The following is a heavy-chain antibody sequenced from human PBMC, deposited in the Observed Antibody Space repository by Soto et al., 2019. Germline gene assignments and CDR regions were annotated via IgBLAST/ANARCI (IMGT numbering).Heavy chain of an antibody. CDR2: INHSGSA. CDR1: GGSFSGYS. CDR3: ARGLFSEDSYSGGWYFFDY. V-gene: IGHV4-34*01. J-gene: IGHJ4*02. D-gene: IGHD3-10*01. Sequence: PSETLSLTCAVYGGSFSGYSWTWIRQPPGKALEWIGQINHSGSANYNPSLKSRATISVATPKNQFSLELASVTAADTAVYYCARGLFSEDSYSGGWYFFDYWGQGTLVTVSS.